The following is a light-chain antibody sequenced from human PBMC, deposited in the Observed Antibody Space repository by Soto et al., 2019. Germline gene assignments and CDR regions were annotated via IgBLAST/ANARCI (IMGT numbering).Light chain of an antibody. J-gene: IGKJ5*01. V-gene: IGKV3-15*01. CDR1: QSVRNN. Sequence: EIMMTQSPATLSVSPGERATLSCRASQSVRNNLAWYQQKPGQAPRLLIYYASTRATGIPATFSGSGSWTEFTLTISSLQSEDFALYYGQQYNNWPPITFGQGTRLEIK. CDR2: YAS. CDR3: QQYNNWPPIT.